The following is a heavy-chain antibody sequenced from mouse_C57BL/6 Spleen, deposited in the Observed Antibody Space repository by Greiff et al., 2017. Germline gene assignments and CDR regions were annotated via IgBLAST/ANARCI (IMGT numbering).Heavy chain of an antibody. D-gene: IGHD2-10*01. J-gene: IGHJ4*01. Sequence: VQLQQPGAELVKPGTSVKLSCKASGYTFTSYWMQWVKQRPGQGLEWIGEIDPSDSYTNYNQKFKGKATLTVDTSSSTAYMQLSSLTSGDSAVYYCATRAYRGYAMDYWGQGTSVTVSS. CDR2: IDPSDSYT. V-gene: IGHV1-50*01. CDR1: GYTFTSYW. CDR3: ATRAYRGYAMDY.